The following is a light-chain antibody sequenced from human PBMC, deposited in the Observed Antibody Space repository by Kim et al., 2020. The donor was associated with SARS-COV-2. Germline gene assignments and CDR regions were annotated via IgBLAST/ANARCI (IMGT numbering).Light chain of an antibody. CDR3: QRSYSTPPYS. CDR2: AAS. Sequence: DIQMTQSPSSLSASVGDRVTITCRASQSISSYLNWYQQKPGKAPKLLIYAASTLHSGVPSRFSGGGFGTYFTLTISSLQPEDFATYYCQRSYSTPPYSFGQGTKLEIK. J-gene: IGKJ2*03. V-gene: IGKV1-39*01. CDR1: QSISSY.